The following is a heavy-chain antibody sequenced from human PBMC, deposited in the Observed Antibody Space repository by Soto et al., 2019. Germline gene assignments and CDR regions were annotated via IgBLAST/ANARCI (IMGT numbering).Heavy chain of an antibody. CDR2: ISSSSSTI. Sequence: GGSLRLSCAASGFTFSSYSMNWVRQAPGKGLEWVSYISSSSSTIYYADSVKGRFTISRDNAKNSLYLQMNSLRAEDTAVYYCARDLFGSSGWYNWFDPWGQGTLVTVSS. D-gene: IGHD6-19*01. CDR1: GFTFSSYS. J-gene: IGHJ5*02. V-gene: IGHV3-48*01. CDR3: ARDLFGSSGWYNWFDP.